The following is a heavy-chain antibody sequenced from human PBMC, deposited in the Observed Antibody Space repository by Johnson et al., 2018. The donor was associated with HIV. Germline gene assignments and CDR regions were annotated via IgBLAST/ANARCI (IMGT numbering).Heavy chain of an antibody. V-gene: IGHV3-15*01. D-gene: IGHD3-10*01. Sequence: VQLVESGGGLVKPGDSLRLSCTASGFRFSNAWMGWVRQAPGKGLEWLGRIKSKTGGGTTSYAAPVKGRFTITRDDSKDTVYLHMNSLKVDYTAVYYCTTDWEYYYGSGKLDAFDMWGQGTMVTVSS. CDR2: IKSKTGGGTT. J-gene: IGHJ3*02. CDR3: TTDWEYYYGSGKLDAFDM. CDR1: GFRFSNAW.